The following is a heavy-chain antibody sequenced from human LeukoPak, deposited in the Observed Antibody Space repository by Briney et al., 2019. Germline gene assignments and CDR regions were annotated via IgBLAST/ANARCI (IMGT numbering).Heavy chain of an antibody. V-gene: IGHV3-33*01. D-gene: IGHD5-24*01. CDR3: ARDQGVPADGAFDI. J-gene: IGHJ3*02. CDR2: IWYEGSNK. CDR1: GFTFSSYG. Sequence: GRSLRLSCAASGFTFSSYGMHWVRQAPGKGLEWVAAIWYEGSNKYYADSVKGRFTISRDNSKNTLYLQMNSLRAEDTAVYYCARDQGVPADGAFDIWGQGTMVTVSS.